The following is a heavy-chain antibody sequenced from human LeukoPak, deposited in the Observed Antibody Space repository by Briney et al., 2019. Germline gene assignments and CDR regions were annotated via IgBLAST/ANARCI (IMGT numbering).Heavy chain of an antibody. Sequence: SETLSLACTVSGGSISSYYWSWIRQPAGKGLEWIGRIYTSGSTNYNPSLKSRVTMSVDTSKNQFSLKLSSVTAADTAVYYCARLSSSWYLYYYYYMDVWGKGTTVTVSS. CDR3: ARLSSSWYLYYYYYMDV. V-gene: IGHV4-4*07. J-gene: IGHJ6*03. D-gene: IGHD6-13*01. CDR1: GGSISSYY. CDR2: IYTSGST.